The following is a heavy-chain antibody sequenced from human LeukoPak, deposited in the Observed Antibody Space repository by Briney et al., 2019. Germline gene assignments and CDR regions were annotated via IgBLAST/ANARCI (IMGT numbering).Heavy chain of an antibody. Sequence: SETLSLTCTVSGGSISNSHSFWAWIRQPPGKGLEWIGTIYYSGITHYSPSLKSRVTISVDTSKNQFSLKLSSVTATDTALYYCARRVYGTSQYYWGQGTLVTVSS. V-gene: IGHV4-39*01. J-gene: IGHJ4*02. CDR3: ARRVYGTSQYY. D-gene: IGHD5/OR15-5a*01. CDR2: IYYSGIT. CDR1: GGSISNSHSF.